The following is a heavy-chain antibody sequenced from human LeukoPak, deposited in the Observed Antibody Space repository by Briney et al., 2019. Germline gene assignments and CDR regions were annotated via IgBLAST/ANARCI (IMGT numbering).Heavy chain of an antibody. Sequence: GGSLRLSCAASGFTFSSYAMSWVRQAPGKGLEWVSAISGSGGSTYYADSVKGRFTISRDNSKNTLYLQMNSLRAEDTAVCYCAKDGRPAAIGEYNWFDPWGQGTLVTVSS. D-gene: IGHD2-2*02. CDR3: AKDGRPAAIGEYNWFDP. CDR1: GFTFSSYA. V-gene: IGHV3-23*01. J-gene: IGHJ5*02. CDR2: ISGSGGST.